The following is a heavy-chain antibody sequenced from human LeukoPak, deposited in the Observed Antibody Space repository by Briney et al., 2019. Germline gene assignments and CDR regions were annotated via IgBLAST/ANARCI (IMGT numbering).Heavy chain of an antibody. CDR1: GFTFGSYA. CDR3: AKGIAAAGKYYFDY. J-gene: IGHJ4*02. D-gene: IGHD6-13*01. CDR2: ISGSGGST. V-gene: IGHV3-23*01. Sequence: GGSLRLSCAASGFTFGSYAMSWVRQAPGKGLEWVSAISGSGGSTYYADSVKGRFTISRDNSKNTLYLQMNSLRAEDTAVYYCAKGIAAAGKYYFDYWGQGTLVTVSS.